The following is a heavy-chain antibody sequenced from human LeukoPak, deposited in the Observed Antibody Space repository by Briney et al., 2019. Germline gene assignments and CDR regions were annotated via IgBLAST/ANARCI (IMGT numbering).Heavy chain of an antibody. CDR3: ARDTLEYSNSPDALDI. CDR2: IGSSGSTV. Sequence: GGSLRLSCAASGFTVSSNYMSWVRQAPGKGLEWVSYIGSSGSTVYYADSVKGRFTISRDNAKNSLYMQMESLRDEDTAIYYRARDTLEYSNSPDALDIWGQGTMVTVSS. CDR1: GFTVSSNY. J-gene: IGHJ3*02. V-gene: IGHV3-11*04. D-gene: IGHD4-23*01.